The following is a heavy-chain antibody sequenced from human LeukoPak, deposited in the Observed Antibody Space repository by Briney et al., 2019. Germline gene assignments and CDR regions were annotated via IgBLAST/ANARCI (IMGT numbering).Heavy chain of an antibody. V-gene: IGHV5-51*01. CDR2: IYPGDSDT. CDR1: GYSFTSYW. Sequence: GESLKISCKGSGYSFTSYWIGWVRQMPGKGLEWMGIIYPGDSDTRYSPSFQGQVTISADKSISTAYLQWSSLKASDTAMYYCARTSRGSWEPENIDYWGQGTLVTVSS. D-gene: IGHD1-26*01. J-gene: IGHJ4*02. CDR3: ARTSRGSWEPENIDY.